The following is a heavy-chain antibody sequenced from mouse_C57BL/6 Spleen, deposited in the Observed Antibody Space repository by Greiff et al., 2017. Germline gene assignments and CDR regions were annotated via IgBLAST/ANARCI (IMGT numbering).Heavy chain of an antibody. Sequence: VQLQQSGPELVKPGASVKISCKASGYAFSSSWLNWVKQRPGKGLEWIGRIYPGDGDTNYNGKFKGKATLTADKSSSTAYMQLSSLTSEDSAVYFCARLYYYGSYYVDYWGQGTTLTVSS. D-gene: IGHD1-1*01. CDR2: IYPGDGDT. V-gene: IGHV1-82*01. J-gene: IGHJ2*01. CDR1: GYAFSSSW. CDR3: ARLYYYGSYYVDY.